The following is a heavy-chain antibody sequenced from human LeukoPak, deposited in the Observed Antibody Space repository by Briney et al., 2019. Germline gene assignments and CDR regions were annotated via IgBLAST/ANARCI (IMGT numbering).Heavy chain of an antibody. Sequence: SETLSLTCTVSGGSINSYYWSWIRQPPGKGLEWIGYIYTSGSTNYNPSLKSRVTISVDTSKNQFSLKLSSVTAADTAVYYCARHSSSRGGLPDYWGQGTLVTVSS. CDR3: ARHSSSRGGLPDY. D-gene: IGHD6-6*01. J-gene: IGHJ4*02. CDR1: GGSINSYY. V-gene: IGHV4-4*09. CDR2: IYTSGST.